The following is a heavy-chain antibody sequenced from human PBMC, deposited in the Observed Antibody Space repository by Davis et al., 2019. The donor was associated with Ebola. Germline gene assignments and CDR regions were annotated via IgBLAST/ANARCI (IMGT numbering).Heavy chain of an antibody. CDR1: GFTFSDYY. Sequence: GESLKISCAASGFTFSDYYMSWIRQAPGKGLEWVSYISSSGSTIYYADSVKGRFTISRDNAKNSLYLQMNSLRAEDTAVFYCASGVVAANGYYYGMDVWGQGTTVTVSS. CDR3: ASGVVAANGYYYGMDV. J-gene: IGHJ6*02. CDR2: ISSSGSTI. V-gene: IGHV3-11*04. D-gene: IGHD2-15*01.